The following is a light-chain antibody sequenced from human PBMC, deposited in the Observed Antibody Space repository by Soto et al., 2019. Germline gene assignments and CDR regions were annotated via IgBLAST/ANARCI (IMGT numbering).Light chain of an antibody. Sequence: QSVLTQPPLASGTPRQRVTIPCSGSSSNLGTNTGIWDQQLPRAAPKLLIYSDNPRTSGVPDRFSGSKSGTSASLAISGLQSEDEADYYCAAWDVSLVVFGGGTKLTVL. CDR3: AAWDVSLVV. V-gene: IGLV1-44*01. CDR1: SSNLGTNT. CDR2: SDN. J-gene: IGLJ2*01.